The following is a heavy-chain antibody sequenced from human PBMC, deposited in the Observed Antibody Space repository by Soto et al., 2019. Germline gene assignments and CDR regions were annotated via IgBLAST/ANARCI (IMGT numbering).Heavy chain of an antibody. D-gene: IGHD3-22*01. J-gene: IGHJ4*02. V-gene: IGHV3-23*01. CDR2: ISGSGDIT. CDR1: GFSFSNSA. Sequence: EVQLLESGGGLVQPGGSLRLSCAVSGFSFSNSAMTWVRQAPGKGLEWVSGISGSGDITYNTDSVKGRFAISRDTSKNVVYLQMRSLRAEDTAVYYCAKVPQWVLLYHAWFFDYWGQGTLVTVSS. CDR3: AKVPQWVLLYHAWFFDY.